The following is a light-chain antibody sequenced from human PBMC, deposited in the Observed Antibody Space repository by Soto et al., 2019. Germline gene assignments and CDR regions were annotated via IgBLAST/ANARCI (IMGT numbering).Light chain of an antibody. CDR1: QSVSSN. CDR2: GAS. CDR3: QQYNNWPPYT. V-gene: IGKV3-15*01. J-gene: IGKJ2*01. Sequence: EIVMTQSPATLSVSPGERATLSCRASQSVSSNLAWYQQKPGQAPRLLIYGASTRATGIPARFSGSGPGTEVALSISSLQSEDFAVYYWQQYNNWPPYTFGQGTKLEIK.